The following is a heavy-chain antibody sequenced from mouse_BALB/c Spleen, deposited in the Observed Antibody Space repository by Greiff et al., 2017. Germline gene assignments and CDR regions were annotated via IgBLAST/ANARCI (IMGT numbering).Heavy chain of an antibody. CDR1: GFNIKDTY. Sequence: VQLQQSGAELVKPGASVKLSCTASGFNIKDTYMHWVKQRLEQGLEGIGRIDPANGNTKYDPKFQGKATIPAETSSNTAYLQLSSLTSEDTAVDYCATPYCGNYYFDYWGQGTTLTVSS. V-gene: IGHV14-3*02. D-gene: IGHD2-10*01. CDR3: ATPYCGNYYFDY. CDR2: IDPANGNT. J-gene: IGHJ2*01.